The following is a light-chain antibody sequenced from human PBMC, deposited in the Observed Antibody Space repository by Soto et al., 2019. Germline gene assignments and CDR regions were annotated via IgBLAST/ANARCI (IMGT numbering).Light chain of an antibody. CDR1: QSISTW. J-gene: IGKJ4*01. CDR2: EAS. V-gene: IGKV1-5*01. CDR3: PEYSRY. Sequence: DIQMTQSPSTLSASVGDRVTITCRASQSISTWLAWYQQKPGKAPKVLISEASTLQSGVPSRFSGSGSWTEFTLANSSLQHDDFATYYCPEYSRYFGGGTKVEIK.